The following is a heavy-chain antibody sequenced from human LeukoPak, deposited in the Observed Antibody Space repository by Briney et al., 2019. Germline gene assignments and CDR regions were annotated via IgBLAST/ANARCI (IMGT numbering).Heavy chain of an antibody. CDR2: IHYTGST. D-gene: IGHD6-6*01. Sequence: SETLSLTCTVSGGSITSSYWSWIRQSPGKGLEWIGYIHYTGSTNYNPSLKSRVTMLIDTSKNQFSLKLSSVTAADTAVYYCARHRAYSSSSPFDYWGQGTLVTVSS. J-gene: IGHJ4*02. CDR3: ARHRAYSSSSPFDY. CDR1: GGSITSSY. V-gene: IGHV4-59*01.